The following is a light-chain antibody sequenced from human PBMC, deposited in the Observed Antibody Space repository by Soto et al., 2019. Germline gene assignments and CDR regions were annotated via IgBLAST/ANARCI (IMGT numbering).Light chain of an antibody. V-gene: IGLV1-44*01. Sequence: QSVLTQPPSASGTPGQRVTISCSGSSSNIGSNTVNWYQQLPGTAPKLLIYSNNQRPSGVPDRFSGSKSGTSASLSISGLQSEAEADYYCASWDNSLKGWVFGGGTQLTVL. CDR2: SNN. J-gene: IGLJ3*02. CDR3: ASWDNSLKGWV. CDR1: SSNIGSNT.